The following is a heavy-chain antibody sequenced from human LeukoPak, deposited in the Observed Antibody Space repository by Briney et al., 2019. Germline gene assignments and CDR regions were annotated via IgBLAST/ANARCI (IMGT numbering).Heavy chain of an antibody. Sequence: SQTLSLTCAISGDSVSSNSAAWNWIRQSPSRGLEWLGRTYYRSKWYNDYAVSVKSRITINPDTSKNQFSLQLNSVTPEDTAVYYRARADTYYDILTGYQPGVLDYWGQRTLVTVSS. J-gene: IGHJ4*02. CDR1: GDSVSSNSAA. CDR3: ARADTYYDILTGYQPGVLDY. D-gene: IGHD3-9*01. V-gene: IGHV6-1*01. CDR2: TYYRSKWYN.